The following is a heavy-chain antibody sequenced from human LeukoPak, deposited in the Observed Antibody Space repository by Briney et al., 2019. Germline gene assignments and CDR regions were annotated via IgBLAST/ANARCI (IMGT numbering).Heavy chain of an antibody. CDR3: ARKSSSWSTLYYFDY. J-gene: IGHJ4*02. D-gene: IGHD6-13*01. CDR1: GGSISTYY. CDR2: IYYNGST. V-gene: IGHV4-59*12. Sequence: KSSETLSLTCTVSGGSISTYYWSWIRQPPGKGLEYIGYIYYNGSTNYNPSLKSRVTIPVDTSNNQFSLKLTSVTAADTAVYYCARKSSSWSTLYYFDYWGQGALVTVSS.